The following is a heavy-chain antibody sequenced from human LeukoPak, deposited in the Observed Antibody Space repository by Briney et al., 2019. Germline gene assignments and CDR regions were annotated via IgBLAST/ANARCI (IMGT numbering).Heavy chain of an antibody. Sequence: SETLSLTCIVSGGSISSSSYYWGWIRQPPGKGLEWIGSIYYSGSTYYNPSLKSRVTISVDTSKNQFSLKLSSVTAADTAVYYCASGIAAAGGCNYWGQGTLVTVSS. CDR2: IYYSGST. J-gene: IGHJ4*02. CDR3: ASGIAAAGGCNY. V-gene: IGHV4-39*01. D-gene: IGHD6-13*01. CDR1: GGSISSSSYY.